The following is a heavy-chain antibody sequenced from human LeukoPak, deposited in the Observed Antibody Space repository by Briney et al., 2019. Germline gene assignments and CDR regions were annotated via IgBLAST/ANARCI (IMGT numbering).Heavy chain of an antibody. D-gene: IGHD6-19*01. CDR3: ARSAVAGKFDP. V-gene: IGHV4-61*02. J-gene: IGHJ5*02. Sequence: SETLSLTCTVSGDSIISGSYYWSWIRQPAGKGLEWLGRIYTSGNTNYNPSLKSRVTISVDTSKNQFSLKLSSVTAADTAVYYCARSAVAGKFDPWGQGTLVTVSS. CDR1: GDSIISGSYY. CDR2: IYTSGNT.